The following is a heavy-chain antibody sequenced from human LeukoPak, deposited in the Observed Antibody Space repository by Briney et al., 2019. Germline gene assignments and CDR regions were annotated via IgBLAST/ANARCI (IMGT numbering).Heavy chain of an antibody. CDR2: IIPIFGTA. Sequence: SVKVSCKASGGTFSSYAISWVRQAPGQELEWMGGIIPIFGTANYAQKFQGRVTITADESTSTAYMELSSLRSEDTAVYYCARDLGDRVLHDAFDIWGQGAMVTVSS. V-gene: IGHV1-69*13. CDR3: ARDLGDRVLHDAFDI. D-gene: IGHD3-16*02. CDR1: GGTFSSYA. J-gene: IGHJ3*02.